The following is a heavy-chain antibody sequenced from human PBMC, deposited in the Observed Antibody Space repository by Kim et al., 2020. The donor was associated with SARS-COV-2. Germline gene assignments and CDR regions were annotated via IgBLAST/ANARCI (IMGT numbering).Heavy chain of an antibody. CDR2: IKSKTDGGTT. D-gene: IGHD6-19*01. CDR3: TTDHEQWLVSFDY. Sequence: GGSLRLSCAASGFTFSNAWMSWVRQAPGKGLEWVGRIKSKTDGGTTDYAAPVKGRFTISRDDSKNTLYLQMNSLKTEDTAVYYCTTDHEQWLVSFDYWGQGTLVTVSS. J-gene: IGHJ4*02. CDR1: GFTFSNAW. V-gene: IGHV3-15*01.